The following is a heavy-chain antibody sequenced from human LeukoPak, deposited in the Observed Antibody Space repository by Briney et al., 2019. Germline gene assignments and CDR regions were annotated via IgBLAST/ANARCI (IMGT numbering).Heavy chain of an antibody. D-gene: IGHD5-18*01. CDR2: ISSSSSTI. J-gene: IGHJ4*02. Sequence: GGSLRLSCAASGFTFSSYGMHWVRQAPGKGLEWVSYISSSSSTIYYADSVKGRFTISRDNAKNSLYLQMNSLRDEDTAVYYCARVAYSYGDYYFDYWGQGTLVTVSS. CDR1: GFTFSSYG. V-gene: IGHV3-48*02. CDR3: ARVAYSYGDYYFDY.